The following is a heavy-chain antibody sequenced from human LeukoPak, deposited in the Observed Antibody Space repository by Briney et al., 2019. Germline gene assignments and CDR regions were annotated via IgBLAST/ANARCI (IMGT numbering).Heavy chain of an antibody. CDR3: ARGGNSVVVPAANPVVWGRKTGSFDY. CDR1: GDSITSRSYY. V-gene: IGHV4-39*07. Sequence: PSETLSLTCTVSGDSITSRSYYWGWLRQAPGTGLEWIGSIYHSGSTYYNPSLKSRVTISVDTSKNQFSLKLSSVTAADTAVYYCARGGNSVVVPAANPVVWGRKTGSFDYWGQGTLVTVSS. D-gene: IGHD2-2*01. J-gene: IGHJ4*02. CDR2: IYHSGST.